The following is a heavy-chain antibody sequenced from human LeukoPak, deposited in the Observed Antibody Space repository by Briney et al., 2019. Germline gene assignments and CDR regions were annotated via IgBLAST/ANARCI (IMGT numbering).Heavy chain of an antibody. V-gene: IGHV5-51*01. CDR1: GYSFTSYW. CDR2: IYPGDSDT. CDR3: ARLPNTVTFPPDY. D-gene: IGHD4-17*01. J-gene: IGHJ4*02. Sequence: GESLKISCKGSGYSFTSYWIGWVRQLPGKGLEGMGIIYPGDSDTRYSPSFQGQVTISADKSISTAYLQWSSLKASDTAMYYCARLPNTVTFPPDYWGQGTLVTVSS.